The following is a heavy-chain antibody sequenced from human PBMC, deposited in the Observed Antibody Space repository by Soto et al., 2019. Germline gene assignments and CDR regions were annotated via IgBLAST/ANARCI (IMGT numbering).Heavy chain of an antibody. CDR1: GYTFTSYY. CDR3: ARGWGRVTMIVVPSSALGAFDI. V-gene: IGHV1-46*01. CDR2: INPSGGST. Sequence: ASVKVSGKASGYTFTSYYMHWVRQAPGQGLEWMGIINPSGGSTSYAQKFRGRVTMTRDTSTSTVYMELSSLRSEDTAVYYCARGWGRVTMIVVPSSALGAFDIWGQGTMVTVSS. J-gene: IGHJ3*02. D-gene: IGHD3-22*01.